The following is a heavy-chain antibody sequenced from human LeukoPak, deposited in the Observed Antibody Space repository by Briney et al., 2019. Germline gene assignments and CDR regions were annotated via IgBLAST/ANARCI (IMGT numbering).Heavy chain of an antibody. CDR1: GLTFSDYA. D-gene: IGHD4-11*01. Sequence: PGGSLRLSYAASGLTFSDYAMSWVRQAPGKGLEWVSGSSATGGNTYSADSVKGRFTLSRDNSKSTLYLQMDSLRAEDTAIYYCAKGRAYSDSSFDFWGQGTLVTVSS. CDR3: AKGRAYSDSSFDF. J-gene: IGHJ4*02. CDR2: SSATGGNT. V-gene: IGHV3-23*01.